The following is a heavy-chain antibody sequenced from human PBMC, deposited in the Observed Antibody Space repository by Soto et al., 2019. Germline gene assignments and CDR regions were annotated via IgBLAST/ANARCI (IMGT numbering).Heavy chain of an antibody. V-gene: IGHV3-21*01. Sequence: GGSLRLSCAASGFTFSNYNMNWVRQAPGKRLEWVSSISGSTSYIYYADSLKGRFTISRDNAKNSLYLQMNTLRAEDTAVYYCARQITGDYTAFDIWGQGTLVTVSS. D-gene: IGHD4-17*01. CDR3: ARQITGDYTAFDI. J-gene: IGHJ3*02. CDR2: ISGSTSYI. CDR1: GFTFSNYN.